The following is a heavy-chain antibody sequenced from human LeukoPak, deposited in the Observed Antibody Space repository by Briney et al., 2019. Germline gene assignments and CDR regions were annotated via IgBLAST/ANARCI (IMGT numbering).Heavy chain of an antibody. CDR3: AKDGTVTTFPKDY. J-gene: IGHJ4*02. CDR2: FTGIVLTP. D-gene: IGHD4-17*01. V-gene: IGHV3-23*01. Sequence: WXSSFTGIVLTPSSPSSVNARFTISTDNSKNTLYLQMNSLRAEDTAVYYCAKDGTVTTFPKDYWGQGTLVTVSS.